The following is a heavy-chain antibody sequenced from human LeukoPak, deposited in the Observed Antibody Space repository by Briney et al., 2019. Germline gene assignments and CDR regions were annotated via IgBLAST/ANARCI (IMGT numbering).Heavy chain of an antibody. D-gene: IGHD1-1*01. J-gene: IGHJ4*02. Sequence: SETLSLTCTVSGGSISSGGYYWSWIRQPPGKGLEWIGYIYDSGSTNYNPSLKSRVTISVDTSKQQFSLKLSSVTAADTAVYYCARDLELERNRWNYFESWGQGTLVTVSS. CDR3: ARDLELERNRWNYFES. V-gene: IGHV4-61*08. CDR1: GGSISSGGYY. CDR2: IYDSGST.